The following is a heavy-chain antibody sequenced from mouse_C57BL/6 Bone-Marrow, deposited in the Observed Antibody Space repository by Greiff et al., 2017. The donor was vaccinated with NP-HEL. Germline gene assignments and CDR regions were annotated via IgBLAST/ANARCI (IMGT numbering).Heavy chain of an antibody. Sequence: QVQLQQSGPELVKPGASVKISCKASGYAFSSSWMNWVKQRPGKGLGWIGRIYPGDGDTNYNGKFKGKATLTADKSSSTAYMQLSSLTSEDSAVYFCARGRVLEDYAMDYWGQGTSVTVSS. CDR1: GYAFSSSW. J-gene: IGHJ4*01. CDR2: IYPGDGDT. CDR3: ARGRVLEDYAMDY. V-gene: IGHV1-82*01. D-gene: IGHD2-14*01.